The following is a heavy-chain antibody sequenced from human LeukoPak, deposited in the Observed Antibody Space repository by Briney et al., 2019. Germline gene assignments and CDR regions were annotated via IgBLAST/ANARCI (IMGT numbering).Heavy chain of an antibody. Sequence: GGSLRLSCAASGFTFSSYWTSWVRQAPGKGLEWVANIKQDGSEKYYVDSVKGRFTISRDNAKNSLYLQMNSLGAEDTAVYYCARIKSRITIFGVVIIFDYWGQGTLVTVSS. CDR2: IKQDGSEK. D-gene: IGHD3-3*01. J-gene: IGHJ4*02. CDR3: ARIKSRITIFGVVIIFDY. V-gene: IGHV3-7*01. CDR1: GFTFSSYW.